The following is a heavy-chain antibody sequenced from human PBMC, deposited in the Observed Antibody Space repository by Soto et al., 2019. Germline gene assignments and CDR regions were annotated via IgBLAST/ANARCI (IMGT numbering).Heavy chain of an antibody. J-gene: IGHJ4*02. D-gene: IGHD1-26*01. Sequence: SETLSLTCTVSGGSISSSSYYWGWIRQPPGKGLEWIGSIYYSGSTYYNPSLKSRVTISVDTSKNQFSLKLSSVTAADTAVCYCARSGVGATTIDYWGQGTLVTVSS. V-gene: IGHV4-39*01. CDR3: ARSGVGATTIDY. CDR1: GGSISSSSYY. CDR2: IYYSGST.